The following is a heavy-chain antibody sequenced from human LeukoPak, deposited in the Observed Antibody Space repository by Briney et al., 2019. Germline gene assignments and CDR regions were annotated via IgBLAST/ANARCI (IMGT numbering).Heavy chain of an antibody. V-gene: IGHV3-74*01. CDR1: GFTLSSYW. CDR2: INSDGSSI. J-gene: IGHJ4*02. CDR3: ARSYSYGGIHY. Sequence: GGSLRLSCAASGFTLSSYWVHWVRQAPGKGLVWVSRINSDGSSISYAGSVKGRFTISRDNAKNTLYLQMNSLRAEDTAVYYCARSYSYGGIHYWGQGTLVTVSS. D-gene: IGHD5-18*01.